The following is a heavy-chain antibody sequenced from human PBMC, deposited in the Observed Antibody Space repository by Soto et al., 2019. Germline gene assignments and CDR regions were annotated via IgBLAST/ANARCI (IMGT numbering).Heavy chain of an antibody. CDR3: ARSNRNGNDYDSSDYYPLPPFDY. V-gene: IGHV4-31*03. CDR2: IYYSGST. Sequence: SETLSLTCTVSGGSISSGGYYWSWIRQHPGKGLEWIGYIYYSGSTNYSPSLRSRVIISMDTSKNQFSLKLSSVTAADTAVYYCARSNRNGNDYDSSDYYPLPPFDYWGQGTLVTVSS. J-gene: IGHJ4*02. D-gene: IGHD3-22*01. CDR1: GGSISSGGYY.